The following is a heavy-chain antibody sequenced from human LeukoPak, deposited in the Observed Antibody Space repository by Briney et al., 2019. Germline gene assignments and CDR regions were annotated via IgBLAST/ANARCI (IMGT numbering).Heavy chain of an antibody. CDR3: ARGLVVVTAVPLWGPHNWFDT. CDR2: INPSDGST. J-gene: IGHJ5*02. V-gene: IGHV1-46*01. D-gene: IGHD2-21*02. Sequence: ASVKVSCKTSGYTLTNYYIHWVRQAPGQGLEWMGIINPSDGSTTYAQKFQGRVTMTGDKSTSTVYMELSSLRSEDTALYYCARGLVVVTAVPLWGPHNWFDTWGQGTLVTVSS. CDR1: GYTLTNYY.